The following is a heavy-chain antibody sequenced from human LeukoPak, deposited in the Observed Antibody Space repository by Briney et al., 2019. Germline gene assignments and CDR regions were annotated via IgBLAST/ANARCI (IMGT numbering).Heavy chain of an antibody. Sequence: PSETLSLTCTVSGGSISSYYWSWIRQPAEKGLEWIGRIYTSGSTNYNPSLKSRVTMSVDTSKNQFSLKLSSVTAAGTAVYYCARGSIAAAGRAAGNYGMDVWGQGTTVTVSS. D-gene: IGHD6-13*01. J-gene: IGHJ6*02. CDR1: GGSISSYY. CDR2: IYTSGST. CDR3: ARGSIAAAGRAAGNYGMDV. V-gene: IGHV4-4*07.